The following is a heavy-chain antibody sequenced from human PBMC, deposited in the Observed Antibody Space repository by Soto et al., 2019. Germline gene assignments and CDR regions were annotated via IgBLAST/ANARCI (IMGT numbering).Heavy chain of an antibody. J-gene: IGHJ6*02. D-gene: IGHD4-4*01. CDR2: IYYSGST. CDR3: ARYWERYDYRRYHYYYGMDV. V-gene: IGHV4-39*01. Sequence: SETLSLTCTVSGGSISSSSYYWGWIRQPPGKGLEWIGSIYYSGSTYYNPSLKSRVTISVDTSKNQFSLKLSSVTAADTAVYYCARYWERYDYRRYHYYYGMDVWGQGTTVTVSS. CDR1: GGSISSSSYY.